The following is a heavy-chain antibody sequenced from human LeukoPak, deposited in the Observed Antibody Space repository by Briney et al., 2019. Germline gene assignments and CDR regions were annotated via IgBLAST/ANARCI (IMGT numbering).Heavy chain of an antibody. Sequence: GSLRLSCAASGFTFNEFGVHWVRQAPGQGLEWVALIWYDGSNKYYADPVKGRFTISRDNSKNTVYLQMNSLRVEDTAIYYCARDRPTGSYYSIDYWGQGTLATVSS. CDR3: ARDRPTGSYYSIDY. V-gene: IGHV3-30*02. J-gene: IGHJ4*02. D-gene: IGHD1-26*01. CDR2: IWYDGSNK. CDR1: GFTFNEFG.